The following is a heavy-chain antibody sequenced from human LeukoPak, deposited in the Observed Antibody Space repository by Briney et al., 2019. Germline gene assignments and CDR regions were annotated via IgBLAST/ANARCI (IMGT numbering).Heavy chain of an antibody. CDR1: GFTFRNYD. V-gene: IGHV3-23*01. Sequence: PGGSLRLSSAASGFTFRNYDMSWVRQAPGKGLEGVSGISASGGSTYYADSVKGRFTISRDNSKNTLYLQMNSLRVEDTAVYYCAKYVGADPRGWFDPWGQGTLVTVSS. CDR2: ISASGGST. CDR3: AKYVGADPRGWFDP. D-gene: IGHD2-15*01. J-gene: IGHJ5*02.